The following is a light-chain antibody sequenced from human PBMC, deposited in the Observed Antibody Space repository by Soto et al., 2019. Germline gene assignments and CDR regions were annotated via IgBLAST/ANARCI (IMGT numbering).Light chain of an antibody. V-gene: IGLV1-51*01. Sequence: QSVLTQPPSVSGTPGQTVVISCSGSSSNIGAPFDVNWYRQIPGTAPKLLIYENNKRPSGIPDRFSGSKSGTSATLGITGLQTGDEADYYCGTWDKSLSAGVFGGGTKVTVL. CDR1: SSNIGAPFD. J-gene: IGLJ3*02. CDR3: GTWDKSLSAGV. CDR2: ENN.